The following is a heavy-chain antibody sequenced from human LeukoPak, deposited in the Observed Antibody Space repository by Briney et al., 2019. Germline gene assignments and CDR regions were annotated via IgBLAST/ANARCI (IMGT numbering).Heavy chain of an antibody. D-gene: IGHD6-13*01. Sequence: SETLSLTCTVSGGSISSGTYYWTWIRQPAGKGLEWIGRIYTSGSTNYNPSLKSRVTISVDTSKNHFSLKLSSVTAADTAVYYCARESITAAGWSWGKGTLVTVSS. CDR1: GGSISSGTYY. CDR2: IYTSGST. J-gene: IGHJ4*02. CDR3: ARESITAAGWS. V-gene: IGHV4-61*02.